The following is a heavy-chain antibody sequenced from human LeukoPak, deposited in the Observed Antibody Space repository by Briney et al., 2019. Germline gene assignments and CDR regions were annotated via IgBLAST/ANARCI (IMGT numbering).Heavy chain of an antibody. Sequence: SETLSLTCTVSGGSISSSSYYWGWIRQPPGKGLEWIGSIYYSGSTYYNPSLKSRVTISVDTSKNQFSLKLNSVTAADTALYYCARSKDGYNYFDYWGQGTLVTASS. CDR2: IYYSGST. D-gene: IGHD5-24*01. J-gene: IGHJ4*02. CDR1: GGSISSSSYY. CDR3: ARSKDGYNYFDY. V-gene: IGHV4-39*07.